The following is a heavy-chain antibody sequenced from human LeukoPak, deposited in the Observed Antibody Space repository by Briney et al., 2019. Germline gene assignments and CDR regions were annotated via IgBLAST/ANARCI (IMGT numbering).Heavy chain of an antibody. D-gene: IGHD4-17*01. CDR2: INPNSGGT. Sequence: ASVKVSCKASGYTFTGYYMHWVRQAPGQGLEWMGWINPNSGGTNYAQKFQGRVTMTRDTSISTAYMELSSLRSEDTAVYYCAREAYGDYVSSNWFDPWGQGTLVTVSS. CDR1: GYTFTGYY. CDR3: AREAYGDYVSSNWFDP. J-gene: IGHJ5*02. V-gene: IGHV1-2*02.